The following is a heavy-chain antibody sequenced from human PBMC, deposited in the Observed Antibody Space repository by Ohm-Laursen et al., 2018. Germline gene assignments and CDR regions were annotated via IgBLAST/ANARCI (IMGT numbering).Heavy chain of an antibody. CDR3: TEVWNDWYFDL. V-gene: IGHV3-15*01. J-gene: IGHJ2*01. Sequence: SLRLSCTASGFTFSNFWMNWVRQAPGKGLEWVGRIKSKIDGATTDYAAPVKGRFTVSRDGSKNTLYLQMNSLKTEDTAVYYCTEVWNDWYFDLWDRGTLVTVSS. CDR2: IKSKIDGATT. CDR1: GFTFSNFW. D-gene: IGHD1-1*01.